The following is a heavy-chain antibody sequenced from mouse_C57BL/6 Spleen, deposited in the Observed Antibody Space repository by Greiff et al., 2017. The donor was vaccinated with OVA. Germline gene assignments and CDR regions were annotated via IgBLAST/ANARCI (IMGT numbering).Heavy chain of an antibody. Sequence: EVQLVESGPELVKPGASVKISCKASGYSFTGYYMNWVKQSPEKSLEWIGEINPSTGGTTYNQKFKAKATLTVDKSSSTAYMQLKSLTSEDSAVYYCARSREYFDYWGQGTTLTVSS. CDR3: ARSREYFDY. CDR1: GYSFTGYY. V-gene: IGHV1-42*01. J-gene: IGHJ2*01. CDR2: INPSTGGT.